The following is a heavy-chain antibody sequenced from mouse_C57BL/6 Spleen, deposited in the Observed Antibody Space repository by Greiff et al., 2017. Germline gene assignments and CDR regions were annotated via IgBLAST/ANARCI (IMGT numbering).Heavy chain of an antibody. Sequence: EVQLQQSGPELVKPGASVKISCKASGYTFTDYYMNWVKQSHGKSLEWIGDINPNNGGTSYNQKFKGKATLTVDKSSSTAYMERRSLTSEDSAVYYCARAYDYDGNFDYWGQGTTLTFSS. V-gene: IGHV1-26*01. J-gene: IGHJ2*01. D-gene: IGHD2-4*01. CDR2: INPNNGGT. CDR1: GYTFTDYY. CDR3: ARAYDYDGNFDY.